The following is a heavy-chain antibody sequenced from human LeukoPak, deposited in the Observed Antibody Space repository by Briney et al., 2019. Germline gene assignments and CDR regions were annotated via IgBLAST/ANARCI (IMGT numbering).Heavy chain of an antibody. J-gene: IGHJ4*02. CDR2: INHSGST. CDR1: GGSFSGYY. CDR3: ARHPDYDFWSGYYHKGGFDY. D-gene: IGHD3-3*01. Sequence: SETLSLTCAVYGGSFSGYYWSWIRQPPGKGLEWIGEINHSGSTNYNPSLKSRVTISVDTSKNQFSLKLSSVTAADTAVYYCARHPDYDFWSGYYHKGGFDYWGQGTLVTVSS. V-gene: IGHV4-34*01.